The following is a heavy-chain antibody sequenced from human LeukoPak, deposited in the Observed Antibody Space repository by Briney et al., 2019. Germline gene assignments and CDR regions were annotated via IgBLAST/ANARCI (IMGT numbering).Heavy chain of an antibody. J-gene: IGHJ4*02. CDR3: AKGGKWDVTPFDY. D-gene: IGHD1-26*01. V-gene: IGHV3-23*01. Sequence: GGSLRLSCAASGFTFTSYSMNWVRQAPGKGLEWVSTISGGGGNTYYADSVKGRFTISRDNSKNTLYLQVNSLRAEDTAVYYCAKGGKWDVTPFDYWGQGTLVTVSS. CDR2: ISGGGGNT. CDR1: GFTFTSYS.